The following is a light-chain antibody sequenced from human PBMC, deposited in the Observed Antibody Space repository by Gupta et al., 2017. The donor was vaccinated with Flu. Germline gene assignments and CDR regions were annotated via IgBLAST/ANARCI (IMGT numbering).Light chain of an antibody. Sequence: PSSLSASVGDRVVITCRASQSIRNYLNWYQQKPGKAPKLLIHGVSTLRSGVPARFSGSGSGTDFTLTISSLQPEDFATYYCQQSNSAPWTFGQGTKVEIK. CDR1: QSIRNY. J-gene: IGKJ1*01. CDR3: QQSNSAPWT. CDR2: GVS. V-gene: IGKV1-39*01.